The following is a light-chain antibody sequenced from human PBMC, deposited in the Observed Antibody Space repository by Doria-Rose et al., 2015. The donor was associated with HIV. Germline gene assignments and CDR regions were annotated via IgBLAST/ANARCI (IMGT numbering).Light chain of an antibody. CDR3: GTWDSSLSSWV. Sequence: QKVTISCSGSSSNIGNNYVSWSQQLPGRAPKLLLYDNNKRPSGIPDRFSGSKSGTSATLGITGLQTGDEADYYCGTWDSSLSSWVFGGGTRLTVL. J-gene: IGLJ3*02. CDR1: SSNIGNNY. CDR2: DNN. V-gene: IGLV1-51*01.